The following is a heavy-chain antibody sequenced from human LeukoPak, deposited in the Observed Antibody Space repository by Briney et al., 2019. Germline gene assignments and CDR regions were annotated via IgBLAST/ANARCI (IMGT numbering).Heavy chain of an antibody. CDR1: GFTFSSYS. CDR2: INSDGSST. V-gene: IGHV3-74*01. J-gene: IGHJ4*02. D-gene: IGHD1-26*01. CDR3: ARDPDGYSANLDY. Sequence: GGSLRLSCAASGFTFSSYSMNWVRQAPGKGLVWVSRINSDGSSTSYADSVKGRFTISRDNAKNTLYLQMNSLRAEDTAVYYCARDPDGYSANLDYWGQGTLVTVSS.